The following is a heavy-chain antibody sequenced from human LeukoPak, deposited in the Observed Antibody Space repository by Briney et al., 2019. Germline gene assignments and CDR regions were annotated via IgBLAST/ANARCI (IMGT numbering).Heavy chain of an antibody. CDR1: GYTFTGYY. Sequence: ASVNVSCTASGYTFTGYYMHWVRQAPGQGLEWMGWINPNSGGTNYAQKFQGRVTMTRDTSISTAYMELSRLRSDDTAVYYCARVMVRGVIIPYYWGQGTLVTVSS. CDR3: ARVMVRGVIIPYY. V-gene: IGHV1-2*02. D-gene: IGHD3-10*01. CDR2: INPNSGGT. J-gene: IGHJ4*02.